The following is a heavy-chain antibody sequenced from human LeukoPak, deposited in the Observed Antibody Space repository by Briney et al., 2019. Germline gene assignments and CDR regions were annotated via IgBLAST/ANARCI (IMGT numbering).Heavy chain of an antibody. CDR3: SIAVAHTEGSGL. CDR1: GYTFTSYY. Sequence: ASVKVSCKASGYTFTSYYMHWVRQAPGQGLEWMGIINPSGGDTSYAEKFQGRVTMTRDKSTTTVYMELSSLTSEDTAVYYCSIAVAHTEGSGLWGQGTLVTVSS. V-gene: IGHV1-46*01. D-gene: IGHD6-19*01. J-gene: IGHJ4*02. CDR2: INPSGGDT.